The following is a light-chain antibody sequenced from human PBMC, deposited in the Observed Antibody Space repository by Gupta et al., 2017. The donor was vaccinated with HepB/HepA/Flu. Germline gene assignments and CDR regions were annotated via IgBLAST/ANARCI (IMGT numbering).Light chain of an antibody. J-gene: IGKJ2*01. Sequence: IVLTQSPGTLSLSPGERATLSCSASQSVSSSYLAWYQQKPGQAPRLLISGASSRATGIPDRFSGSWSGTDFTLTISRLEPEDFAVYYCQQCGGSPPYTFGQGTRLEI. CDR2: GAS. CDR3: QQCGGSPPYT. V-gene: IGKV3-20*01. CDR1: QSVSSSY.